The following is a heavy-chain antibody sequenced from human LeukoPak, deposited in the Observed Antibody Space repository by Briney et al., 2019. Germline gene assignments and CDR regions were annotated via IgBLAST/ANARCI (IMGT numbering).Heavy chain of an antibody. CDR1: GFTFSSYA. J-gene: IGHJ3*02. V-gene: IGHV3-30*04. Sequence: GRSLRLSCAASGFTFSSYALDWVRQAPGKGLEWVAVISKDGNSQDYADSVKGRFTISRDNSKNTLYLQMNSLRPEDTAVYYCAGESFDIWGQGTTVTVSS. CDR3: AGESFDI. CDR2: ISKDGNSQ.